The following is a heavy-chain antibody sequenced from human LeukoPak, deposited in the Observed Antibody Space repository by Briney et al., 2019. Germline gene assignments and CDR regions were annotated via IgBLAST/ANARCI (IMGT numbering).Heavy chain of an antibody. J-gene: IGHJ4*02. D-gene: IGHD3-22*01. Sequence: SETLSLTCAVSGGSISSSNLWSWVRQPPGKGLEWSGEIFHTGNTNYNPSLKSRVTISADQSKNQFSLKLTSVTAADTAVYYCATEMYYDGSGPHFDYWGAGTLVTVSS. V-gene: IGHV4-4*02. CDR1: GGSISSSNL. CDR2: IFHTGNT. CDR3: ATEMYYDGSGPHFDY.